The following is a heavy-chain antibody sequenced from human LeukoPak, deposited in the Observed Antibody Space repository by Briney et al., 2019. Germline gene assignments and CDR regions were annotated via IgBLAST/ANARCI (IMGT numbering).Heavy chain of an antibody. CDR2: INPSDVST. V-gene: IGHV1-46*01. CDR1: GYTFTSYY. Sequence: ASVKVSCKASGYTFTSYYMHWVRQAPGQGLEWMGIINPSDVSTNYAQKLQGRVTMTTDTSTSTAYMELRSLRSDNTAVYYCARDFGSGRFYDSSGYYIPFDYWGQGTLVTVSS. J-gene: IGHJ4*02. CDR3: ARDFGSGRFYDSSGYYIPFDY. D-gene: IGHD3-22*01.